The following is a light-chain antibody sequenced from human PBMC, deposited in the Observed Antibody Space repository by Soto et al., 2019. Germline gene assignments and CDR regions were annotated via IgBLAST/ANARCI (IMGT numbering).Light chain of an antibody. Sequence: SALTQPPSASGSPGQSVTISCTGTSSDVGFYNYVSWYQQHPGKAPKLLIYDVTKRPSGVPDRFSGSKSGNTASLTVSGLQAEDEALYYCTSYAGSDNLGVFGGGTKGTVL. CDR2: DVT. CDR3: TSYAGSDNLGV. J-gene: IGLJ2*01. V-gene: IGLV2-8*01. CDR1: SSDVGFYNY.